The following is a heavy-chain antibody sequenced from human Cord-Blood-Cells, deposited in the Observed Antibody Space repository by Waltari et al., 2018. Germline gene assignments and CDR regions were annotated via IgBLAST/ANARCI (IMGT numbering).Heavy chain of an antibody. CDR3: ARDLVDSTNVGGSFDY. D-gene: IGHD2-8*02. V-gene: IGHV1-69*06. CDR2: CIPIFGTA. J-gene: IGHJ4*02. CDR1: GGTCSSYA. Sequence: QVQLVQSGAEVKKPGSSVKVSCKASGGTCSSYATSWVRQAPGQGLEWMGGCIPIFGTANYAQKFQGRVTITADKSTSTAYMELSSLRSEDTAVYYCARDLVDSTNVGGSFDYWGQGTLVTVSS.